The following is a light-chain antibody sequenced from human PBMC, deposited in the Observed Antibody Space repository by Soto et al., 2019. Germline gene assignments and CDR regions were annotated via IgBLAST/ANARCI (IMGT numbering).Light chain of an antibody. J-gene: IGKJ2*01. CDR2: KVS. V-gene: IGKV2-30*01. CDR3: MQAPHWPLYT. Sequence: DVVMTQSPLSLPVTLGQPASISCRSSQSLVYSDGNTYLNWFHQRPGQSPRRLIYKVSNRDSGVPDIFSGSGSGTDFPMKSSRVEAEDVGVYYCMQAPHWPLYTVGQGTKLEIK. CDR1: QSLVYSDGNTY.